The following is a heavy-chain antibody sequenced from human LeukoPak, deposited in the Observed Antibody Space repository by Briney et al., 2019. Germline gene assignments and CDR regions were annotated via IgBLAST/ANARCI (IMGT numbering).Heavy chain of an antibody. CDR2: IRYDGSNK. CDR1: GFTFSSYG. J-gene: IGHJ4*02. Sequence: QAGGSLRLSCAASGFTFSSYGMHWVRQAPGKGLEWVAFIRYDGSNKYYADSVKGRFTISRDNSKNTLYLQMNSLRAEDTAVYYCAKDFGYSYDRWGQGTLVTVSS. D-gene: IGHD5-18*01. CDR3: AKDFGYSYDR. V-gene: IGHV3-30*02.